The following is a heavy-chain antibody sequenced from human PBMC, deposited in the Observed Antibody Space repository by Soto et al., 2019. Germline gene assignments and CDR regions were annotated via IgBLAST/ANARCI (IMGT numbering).Heavy chain of an antibody. J-gene: IGHJ5*02. CDR3: TKLPGADYGGIFDP. Sequence: PSETLSLTCNVSGASVSHGYWSWIRQPPGKGLEWIGFMYFGGSFNYNPSLTSRATISVETSKNQFSMKLTSVTASDTAVYYCTKLPGADYGGIFDPWGQGTLVTVSS. V-gene: IGHV4-59*08. CDR1: GASVSHGY. D-gene: IGHD4-17*01. CDR2: MYFGGSF.